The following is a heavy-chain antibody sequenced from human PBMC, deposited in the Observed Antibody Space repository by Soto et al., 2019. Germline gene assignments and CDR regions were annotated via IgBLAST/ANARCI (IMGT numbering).Heavy chain of an antibody. CDR3: ARDHPHSYGVYYFDY. V-gene: IGHV4-31*03. D-gene: IGHD5-18*01. J-gene: IGHJ4*02. CDR2: IYYSGST. Sequence: SETLSLICTFSGCSISSGGYYWSWIRQHPGKGLEWIGYIYYSGSTYYNPSLKSRVTISADTSKNQVSLKVNSVTAADTAVYYCARDHPHSYGVYYFDYWGQGTPVTVSS. CDR1: GCSISSGGYY.